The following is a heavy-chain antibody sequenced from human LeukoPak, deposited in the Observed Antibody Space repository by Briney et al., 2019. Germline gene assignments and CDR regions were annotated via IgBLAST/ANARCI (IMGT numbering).Heavy chain of an antibody. Sequence: PGGSLRLSCAASGFTFSSYAMHWVRQAPGKGLEWVAVISYDGSNKYYADSVKGRFTISRDNSKNTLYLQMNSLRAEDTAVYYCARDQTWLAHETRLDYWGQETLVTVSS. D-gene: IGHD6-19*01. J-gene: IGHJ4*02. V-gene: IGHV3-30-3*01. CDR3: ARDQTWLAHETRLDY. CDR2: ISYDGSNK. CDR1: GFTFSSYA.